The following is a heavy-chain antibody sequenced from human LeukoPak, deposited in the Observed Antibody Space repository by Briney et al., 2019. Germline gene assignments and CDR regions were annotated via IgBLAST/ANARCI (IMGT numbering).Heavy chain of an antibody. V-gene: IGHV4-34*01. CDR1: GGSCDDYY. Sequence: SETLSLTCDVSGGSCDDYYCSWIRQPLGKGLEWIGEIHPHGIFYYNSSLVSRVTMSIDTSKSQFSLRLTSVTAADTAFYYCARGRDRSKAGDHWGQGSLVTVSS. CDR2: IHPHGIF. CDR3: ARGRDRSKAGDH. D-gene: IGHD5-24*01. J-gene: IGHJ4*02.